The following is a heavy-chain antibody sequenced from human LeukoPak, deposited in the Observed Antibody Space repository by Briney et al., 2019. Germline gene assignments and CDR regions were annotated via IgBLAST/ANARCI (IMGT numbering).Heavy chain of an antibody. CDR2: INGDGSTT. J-gene: IGHJ1*01. V-gene: IGHV3-74*01. CDR1: GLTISRYW. Sequence: GGSRRLSCAASGLTISRYWMHWVRQAPGKGLVWVSRINGDGSTTSYADSVKGGFTISRDNAKNTLYLQMNSLRAEDTAVYYCATGNYYDSRGYYTFGHWGQGTLVTVSS. D-gene: IGHD3-22*01. CDR3: ATGNYYDSRGYYTFGH.